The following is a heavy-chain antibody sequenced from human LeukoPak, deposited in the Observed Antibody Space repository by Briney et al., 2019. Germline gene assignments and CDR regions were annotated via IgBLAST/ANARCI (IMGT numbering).Heavy chain of an antibody. J-gene: IGHJ4*02. D-gene: IGHD6-19*01. Sequence: GGSLILSCAASGFTFSNHWMHWVRQAPGKGLVWVSRINSDMSSTNYADSVKGRFTISRDNAKNTLYLQMNSLRAEDTAVYYCARDIAVSGNYFDYWGQGTLVTVSS. CDR3: ARDIAVSGNYFDY. CDR2: INSDMSST. CDR1: GFTFSNHW. V-gene: IGHV3-74*01.